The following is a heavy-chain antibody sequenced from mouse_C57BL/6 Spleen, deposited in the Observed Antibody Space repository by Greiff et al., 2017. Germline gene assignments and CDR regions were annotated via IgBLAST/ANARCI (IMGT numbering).Heavy chain of an antibody. J-gene: IGHJ4*01. V-gene: IGHV5-16*01. CDR2: INYDGSST. CDR3: ARGGYYGCAMDD. Sequence: EVKLVESEGGLVQPGSSMKLSCTASGFTFSDYYMAWVRHGPEKGLEWVANINYDGSSTYYLDSLKSRFIITRDNAKNIRYLQMSSLKSEDTATYYCARGGYYGCAMDDWGQGTSVTVSS. D-gene: IGHD2-2*01. CDR1: GFTFSDYY.